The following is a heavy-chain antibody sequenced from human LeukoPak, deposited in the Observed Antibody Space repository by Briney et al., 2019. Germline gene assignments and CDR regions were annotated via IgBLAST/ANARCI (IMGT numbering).Heavy chain of an antibody. J-gene: IGHJ3*01. V-gene: IGHV3-23*01. CDR3: AKDPNGDYVGAFDF. CDR2: IGGGGGNI. CDR1: GFSFSNYA. Sequence: AGGSLRLSCVGSGFSFSNYAMVWVRQAPGKGLEWVSAIGGGGGNIHYAESVKGRFTISRDNSKNTLFLQMNSLRVDDTAIYYCAKDPNGDYVGAFDFWGQGTMVSVSS. D-gene: IGHD4-17*01.